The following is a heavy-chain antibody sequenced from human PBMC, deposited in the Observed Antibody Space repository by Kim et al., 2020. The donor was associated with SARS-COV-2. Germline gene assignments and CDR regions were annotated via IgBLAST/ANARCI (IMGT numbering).Heavy chain of an antibody. V-gene: IGHV4-59*01. Sequence: SETLSLTCTISGDSFSGSYYWSWVRQPPGKGLEWIGDIYNLGSTNYNPSLESRVTILGDMSKNRFSLKLSSVTPADTAVYYCARRGFVDYWYFDLWGRGSQLTVSS. D-gene: IGHD2-21*01. CDR3: ARRGFVDYWYFDL. CDR2: IYNLGST. CDR1: GDSFSGSYY. J-gene: IGHJ2*01.